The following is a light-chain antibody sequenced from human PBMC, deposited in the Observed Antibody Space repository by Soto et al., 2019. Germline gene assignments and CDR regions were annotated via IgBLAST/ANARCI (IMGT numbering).Light chain of an antibody. Sequence: DIQMTQSPSTLSGSVGDRVTITCRASQTISSWLAWYQQKPGKAPKLLIYKASTLKSGFPSRFSGSGSGTEFTLTISSLQSEDFAVYYCQHYNDWPLFGPGTKVDIK. V-gene: IGKV1-5*03. CDR3: QHYNDWPL. CDR2: KAS. CDR1: QTISSW. J-gene: IGKJ3*01.